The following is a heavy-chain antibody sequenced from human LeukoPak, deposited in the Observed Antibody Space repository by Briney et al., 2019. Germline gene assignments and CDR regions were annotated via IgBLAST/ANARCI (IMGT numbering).Heavy chain of an antibody. CDR1: GGSFSGYY. CDR2: VNHSGST. CDR3: ARGSTVIDY. V-gene: IGHV4-34*01. J-gene: IGHJ4*02. Sequence: SETLSLTCAVYGGSFSGYYWSWIRQPPGKGLEWIGEVNHSGSTNYNPSLKSRVTISVDTSKNQFSLKLSSVTAADTAVYYCARGSTVIDYWGQGTLVTVSS. D-gene: IGHD4-17*01.